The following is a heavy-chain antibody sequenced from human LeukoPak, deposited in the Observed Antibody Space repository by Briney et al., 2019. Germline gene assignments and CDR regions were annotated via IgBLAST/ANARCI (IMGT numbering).Heavy chain of an antibody. CDR2: ISSSGSTI. J-gene: IGHJ4*02. Sequence: GGSLRLSCAASGFTFSDYYMSWIRQAPGKGLEWVSYISSSGSTIYYADSVKGRFTISRDNSKNTLSLQMGSLRAEDMAVYYCARRSSGFKSGSLDYWGQGTLVTVSS. D-gene: IGHD6-19*01. CDR1: GFTFSDYY. CDR3: ARRSSGFKSGSLDY. V-gene: IGHV3-11*04.